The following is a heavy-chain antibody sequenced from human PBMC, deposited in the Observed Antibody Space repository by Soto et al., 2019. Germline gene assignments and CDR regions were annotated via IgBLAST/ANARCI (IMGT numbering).Heavy chain of an antibody. Sequence: EVQLLESGGGLVQPGGSLRLSCAASGFTFSGYAMSWVRQAPGKGLEWVSAISGSGGSTYYADSVKGRFTISRDNSKNTLYLQMNSLRAEDTAVYYCARVGFYDSSGYYNTFDSWGQGNLVTVSS. V-gene: IGHV3-23*01. CDR2: ISGSGGST. D-gene: IGHD3-22*01. CDR1: GFTFSGYA. J-gene: IGHJ4*02. CDR3: ARVGFYDSSGYYNTFDS.